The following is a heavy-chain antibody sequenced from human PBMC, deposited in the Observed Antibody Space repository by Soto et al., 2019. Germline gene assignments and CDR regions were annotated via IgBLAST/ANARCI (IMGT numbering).Heavy chain of an antibody. Sequence: GGSLRLSCAASGFTFSSFALSWVRQAPGKGLEWVSAISGSGDGTDYADSVKGRFTISRDNSKNTLYLQMNSLRAEDTAVYYCAGPGYSSQDYWGEGAMVTV. CDR2: ISGSGDGT. D-gene: IGHD5-18*01. V-gene: IGHV3-23*01. J-gene: IGHJ4*02. CDR3: AGPGYSSQDY. CDR1: GFTFSSFA.